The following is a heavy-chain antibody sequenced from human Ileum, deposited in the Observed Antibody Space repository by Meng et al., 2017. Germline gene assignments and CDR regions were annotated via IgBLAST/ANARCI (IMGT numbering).Heavy chain of an antibody. CDR1: GASFTGYS. CDR2: VNHDGGT. D-gene: IGHD3-10*01. Sequence: QVQLQQGGVGLLTSSETLSLTCTVYGASFTGYSWTWIRQSPGKGLEWIGAVNHDGGTTYSPSLKSRVIISIDTSKNQFSLKLTAVTATDAAVYYCAREGSWFGADYWGQGTLVTVSS. V-gene: IGHV4-34*02. CDR3: AREGSWFGADY. J-gene: IGHJ4*02.